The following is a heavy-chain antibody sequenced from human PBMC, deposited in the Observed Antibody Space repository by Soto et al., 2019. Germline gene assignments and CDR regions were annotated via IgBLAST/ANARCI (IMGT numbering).Heavy chain of an antibody. J-gene: IGHJ6*02. V-gene: IGHV4-4*02. D-gene: IGHD3-22*01. CDR3: ARSPDSSGYYPRRYYYGMDV. CDR1: GGSISSSNW. Sequence: QVQLQESGPGLVKPSGTLSLTCAVSGGSISSSNWWSWVRQPPGKGLEWIGEIYHSGSTNYNPSLKSRVPISVDTSQSQFSLRLSSVTAADTAVYYCARSPDSSGYYPRRYYYGMDVWGQGTTVTVSS. CDR2: IYHSGST.